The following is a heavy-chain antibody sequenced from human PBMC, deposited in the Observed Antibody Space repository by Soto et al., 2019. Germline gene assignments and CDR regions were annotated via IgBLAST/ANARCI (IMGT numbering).Heavy chain of an antibody. CDR2: IHYSGST. D-gene: IGHD1-26*01. CDR1: GGSIGSAGNL. Sequence: QVQLQESGPGLVKPSQTLSLTCTVSGGSIGSAGNLWSWVRQHPGKGLEWIGNIHYSGSTSCNPSLKSRVSILADTSNNQLSLKLTSVTAADTAFYYCARWDGSNGMDVWGQGTTVTVSS. J-gene: IGHJ6*02. CDR3: ARWDGSNGMDV. V-gene: IGHV4-31*03.